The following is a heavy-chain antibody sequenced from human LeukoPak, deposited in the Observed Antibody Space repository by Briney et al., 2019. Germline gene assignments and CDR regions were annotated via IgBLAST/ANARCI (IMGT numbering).Heavy chain of an antibody. D-gene: IGHD2-2*01. J-gene: IGHJ4*02. CDR1: GFTFSSYS. V-gene: IGHV3-48*04. CDR2: ISSSSTTI. Sequence: GGSLRLSCAASGFTFSSYSMNWVRQAPGKGLEWISYISSSSTTIYNADSVKGRFTISRDNAKNSLYLQMNSLRAEDTAVYYCARGYCSSTSCYELDYWGQGTLVTVSS. CDR3: ARGYCSSTSCYELDY.